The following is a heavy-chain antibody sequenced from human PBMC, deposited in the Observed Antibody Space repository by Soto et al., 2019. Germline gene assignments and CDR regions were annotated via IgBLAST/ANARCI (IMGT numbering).Heavy chain of an antibody. CDR1: GGSISSGGYY. CDR2: IYYSGST. Sequence: SETLSLTCTVSGGSISSGGYYWSWIRQHPGKGLEWIGYIYYSGSTYYNPSLKSRVTISVDTSKNQFSLKLSSVTAADTAVYYCASERTELQYYFDYWGQGTLVTVSS. D-gene: IGHD1-7*01. J-gene: IGHJ4*02. CDR3: ASERTELQYYFDY. V-gene: IGHV4-31*03.